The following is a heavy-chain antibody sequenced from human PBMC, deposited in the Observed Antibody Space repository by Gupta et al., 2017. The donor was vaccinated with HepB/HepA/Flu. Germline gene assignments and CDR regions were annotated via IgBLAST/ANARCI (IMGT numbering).Heavy chain of an antibody. CDR1: GYTFTSYD. Sequence: QVQLVQSGAEVKKPGASVKVSCKASGYTFTSYDINWVRQATGQGLEWMGWMNPNSGNTGYAQKFQGRVTMTRNTSISTAYMELSSLRSEDTAVYYCARGRYYDFWSGYYTGIDFDYWGQGTLVTVSS. V-gene: IGHV1-8*01. CDR3: ARGRYYDFWSGYYTGIDFDY. D-gene: IGHD3-3*01. J-gene: IGHJ4*02. CDR2: MNPNSGNT.